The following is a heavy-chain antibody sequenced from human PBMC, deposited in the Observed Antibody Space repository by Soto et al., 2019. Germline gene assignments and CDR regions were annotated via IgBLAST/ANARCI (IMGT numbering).Heavy chain of an antibody. V-gene: IGHV1-24*01. CDR3: ATVHGVRLELLA. J-gene: IGHJ5*02. Sequence: SSVKVSCKVSGYTLTELSMHWVRQAPVKGREWMGGFDPEDGETIYAQKFQGRVTMTEDTSTDTAYMELSSLRSEDTAVYDCATVHGVRLELLAWGQGTLVTLSS. CDR1: GYTLTELS. CDR2: FDPEDGET. D-gene: IGHD1-7*01.